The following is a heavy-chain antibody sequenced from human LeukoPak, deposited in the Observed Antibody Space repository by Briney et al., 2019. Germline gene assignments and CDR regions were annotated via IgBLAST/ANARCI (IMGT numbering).Heavy chain of an antibody. J-gene: IGHJ4*02. Sequence: EASVKVSCKVSGYTFTELSMHWVRQAPGKGLEWMGGFDPEDGETIYAQKFQGRVTMTEDTSTDTAYMELSSLRSEDTAVYYCAVASVATITNDFDYWGQGTLVTVSS. CDR2: FDPEDGET. D-gene: IGHD5-12*01. V-gene: IGHV1-24*01. CDR3: AVASVATITNDFDY. CDR1: GYTFTELS.